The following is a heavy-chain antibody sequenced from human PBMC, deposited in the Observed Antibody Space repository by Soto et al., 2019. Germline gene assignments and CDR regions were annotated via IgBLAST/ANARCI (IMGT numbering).Heavy chain of an antibody. Sequence: QLQLQESGPGLVKPSETLSLICTVSGDSIRSGRYHWGWIRQPPGKGMEFIATIHYTGNTHYTPSLRSRVTIFVDTSKSQFSLMLSSVTAAATAVYYCAGADWFGVFTPFMYYWGQGTLGTVSS. J-gene: IGHJ4*02. CDR1: GDSIRSGRYH. CDR2: IHYTGNT. V-gene: IGHV4-39*01. D-gene: IGHD3-3*01. CDR3: AGADWFGVFTPFMYY.